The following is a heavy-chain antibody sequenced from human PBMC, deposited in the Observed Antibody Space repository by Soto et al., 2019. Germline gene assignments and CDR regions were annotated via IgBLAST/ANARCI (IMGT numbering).Heavy chain of an antibody. J-gene: IGHJ5*02. CDR3: ARVKRSTSRLDP. CDR2: MYNTGST. D-gene: IGHD1-26*01. Sequence: PSETLSLTCTVSGGSISRYYWSWIRQPPGKGLEWIGYMYNTGSTVYNPSFKSRVTISVDTSKNQFSLKLTSVTPADTAIYYCARVKRSTSRLDPWGQGTLVTVSS. V-gene: IGHV4-59*01. CDR1: GGSISRYY.